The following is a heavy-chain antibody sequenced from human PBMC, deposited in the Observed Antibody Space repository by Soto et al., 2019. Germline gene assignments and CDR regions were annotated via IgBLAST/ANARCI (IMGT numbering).Heavy chain of an antibody. CDR2: IYDSGST. D-gene: IGHD3-22*01. CDR1: GGSISNYY. J-gene: IGHJ4*02. Sequence: PSETLSLTCTVSGGSISNYYWNWVRQPPGKGLEWIGYIYDSGSTNYNPSLKSRVTISVDTSKNQFSLKLSSVTAADTAVYYCARQTRDSSGSTIDYWGQGTLVTVSS. CDR3: ARQTRDSSGSTIDY. V-gene: IGHV4-59*08.